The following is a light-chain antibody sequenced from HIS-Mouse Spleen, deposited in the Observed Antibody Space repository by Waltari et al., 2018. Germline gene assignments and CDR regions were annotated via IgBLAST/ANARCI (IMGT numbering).Light chain of an antibody. CDR2: WAS. CDR3: QQYYSTPLT. J-gene: IGKJ3*01. V-gene: IGKV4-1*01. CDR1: QSVLYSSNNKNC. Sequence: DIVMTQSPDSLAVSLGERATINCKSSQSVLYSSNNKNCLAWYQQKPGQPPKLLIYWASTRESGVPDRCSGSGSGTYFTLAISSLQAEDVAVYYCQQYYSTPLTFGPGTKVDIK.